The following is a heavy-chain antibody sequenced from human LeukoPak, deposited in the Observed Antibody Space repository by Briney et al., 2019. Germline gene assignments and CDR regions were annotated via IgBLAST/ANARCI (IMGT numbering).Heavy chain of an antibody. CDR1: GGTFSSYA. V-gene: IGHV1-69*13. CDR3: ASDSDFRGGWARFDP. CDR2: IIPIFGTA. J-gene: IGHJ5*02. D-gene: IGHD3-16*01. Sequence: GASVKVSCKASGGTFSSYAISWVRQAPGQGLEWMGGIIPIFGTANYAQKFQGRVTITADESTSTAYMELSSLRSEDTAVYYCASDSDFRGGWARFDPWGQGTMVTVSS.